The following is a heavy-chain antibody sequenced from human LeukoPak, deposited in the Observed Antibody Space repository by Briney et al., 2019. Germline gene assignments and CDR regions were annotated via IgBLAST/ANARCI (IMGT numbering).Heavy chain of an antibody. V-gene: IGHV3-23*01. D-gene: IGHD3-3*01. J-gene: IGHJ4*02. Sequence: GASLRLSCAASGFTFSSYAMNWVRQAPGKGLEGVSGISGSSASTYYADSVKGRFTISRDNSKNTLFLQMNSLRAEDTAVYYCAKAYYDFWSGYFDYWGQGTLVTVSS. CDR1: GFTFSSYA. CDR3: AKAYYDFWSGYFDY. CDR2: ISGSSAST.